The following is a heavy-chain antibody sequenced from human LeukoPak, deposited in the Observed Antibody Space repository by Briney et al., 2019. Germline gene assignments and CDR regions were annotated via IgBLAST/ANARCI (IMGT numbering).Heavy chain of an antibody. Sequence: PGGSLRLSCAASGFTLSSYGMHWVRQAPGKGLEWVAFIRYDGSNKYYADSVKGRFTISRDNAKNSLYLQMNSLTAEDTAVYYCARESTSSSWHMSFDYWGQGTLVTVSS. V-gene: IGHV3-30*02. CDR2: IRYDGSNK. D-gene: IGHD6-13*01. J-gene: IGHJ4*02. CDR1: GFTLSSYG. CDR3: ARESTSSSWHMSFDY.